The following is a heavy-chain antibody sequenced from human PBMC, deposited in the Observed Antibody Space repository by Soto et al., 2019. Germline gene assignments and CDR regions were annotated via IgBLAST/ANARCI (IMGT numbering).Heavy chain of an antibody. Sequence: ASLKVSYKASGYPFTSSGISWERQAPGQGLEWKGKINPNSDGTNYAQKYQGWVTMTRDTSISTAYIELNRLRSDDTAVYYRARAARGDLAAMANWGQETLVTV. CDR2: INPNSDGT. D-gene: IGHD3-10*01. J-gene: IGHJ4*02. V-gene: IGHV1-2*04. CDR3: ARAARGDLAAMAN. CDR1: GYPFTSSG.